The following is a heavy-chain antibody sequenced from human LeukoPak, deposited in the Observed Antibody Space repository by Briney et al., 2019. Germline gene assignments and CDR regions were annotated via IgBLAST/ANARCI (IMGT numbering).Heavy chain of an antibody. CDR2: IYYSGST. CDR3: ARGTGGGYYDSSGYNWFDP. Sequence: SETLSLTCTVSGGSISSGGYYWSWIRQHPGKGLEWIGYIYYSGSTYYNPSLKSRVTISVDTSKNQFSLKLSSVTAADTAVYYCARGTGGGYYDSSGYNWFDPWGQGTLVTVSS. J-gene: IGHJ5*02. CDR1: GGSISSGGYY. D-gene: IGHD3-22*01. V-gene: IGHV4-31*03.